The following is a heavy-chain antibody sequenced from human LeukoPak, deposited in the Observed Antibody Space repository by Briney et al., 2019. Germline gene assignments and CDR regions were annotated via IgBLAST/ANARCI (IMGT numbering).Heavy chain of an antibody. V-gene: IGHV3-30*02. CDR3: TRDTWLTTVTSWGNSFDI. D-gene: IGHD4-17*01. J-gene: IGHJ3*02. CDR1: GFTFSSYG. Sequence: GGSLRLSCAASGFTFSSYGMPWVRQAPGKGLEWVAFIRYDGSNKYYADSVKGRFTISRDNSKNTLYLQMNSLRAEDTAVYYCTRDTWLTTVTSWGNSFDIWGRGTMVTVSS. CDR2: IRYDGSNK.